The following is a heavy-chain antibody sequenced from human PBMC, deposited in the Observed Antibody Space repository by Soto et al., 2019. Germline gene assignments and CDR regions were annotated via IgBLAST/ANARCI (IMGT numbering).Heavy chain of an antibody. CDR2: IYYSGST. Sequence: SETLSLTCTVSGGSIGSGDYYWSWIRQPPGKGLEWIGYIYYSGSTYYNPSLKSRVTISVDTSKNQFSLKLSSVTAADTAVYYCARGRYCLTGRCFPNWFDSWGQGALVTVSS. CDR1: GGSIGSGDYY. CDR3: ARGRYCLTGRCFPNWFDS. D-gene: IGHD7-27*01. V-gene: IGHV4-30-4*01. J-gene: IGHJ5*01.